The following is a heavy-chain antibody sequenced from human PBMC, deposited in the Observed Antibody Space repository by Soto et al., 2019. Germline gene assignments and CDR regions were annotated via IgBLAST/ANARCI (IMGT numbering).Heavy chain of an antibody. V-gene: IGHV3-64*01. D-gene: IGHD2-2*01. CDR2: ISSNGGST. CDR1: GFTFSSYA. J-gene: IGHJ5*02. CDR3: ARGVTGERRSCSSTSCPATTPNWFDP. Sequence: GGSLRLSCAASGFTFSSYAMHWVRQAPGKGLEYVSAISSNGGSTYYANSVKGRFTISRDNSKNTLYLQMGSLRAEDMAVYYCARGVTGERRSCSSTSCPATTPNWFDPWGQGT.